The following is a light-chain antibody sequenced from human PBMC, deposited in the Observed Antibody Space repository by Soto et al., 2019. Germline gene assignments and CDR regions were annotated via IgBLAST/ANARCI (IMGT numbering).Light chain of an antibody. Sequence: QSVLTQPPSASGTPGQRVTISCSGSSSNIASYYVYWYQQLPGTAPKLLIHRSNQRPSGVPDRFSGSKSGTSASLANSGLRSEDEADYYCAAWDDSLSGVLFGGGTKLTVL. V-gene: IGLV1-47*01. CDR3: AAWDDSLSGVL. CDR2: RSN. J-gene: IGLJ2*01. CDR1: SSNIASYY.